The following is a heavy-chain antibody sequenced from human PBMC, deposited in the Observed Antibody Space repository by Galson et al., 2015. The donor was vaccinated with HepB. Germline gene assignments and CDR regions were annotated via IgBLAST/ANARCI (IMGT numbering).Heavy chain of an antibody. CDR3: ARDLGPLAGVATADLTDHLTRDY. CDR1: GYTFTSYY. V-gene: IGHV1-46*01. Sequence: SVKVSCKASGYTFTSYYMHWVRQAPGQGLEWMGIINPSGGSTSYAQKFQGRVTMTRDTSTSTVYMELSSLRSEDTAVYYCARDLGPLAGVATADLTDHLTRDYWGQGTLVTVSS. J-gene: IGHJ4*02. CDR2: INPSGGST. D-gene: IGHD5-18*01.